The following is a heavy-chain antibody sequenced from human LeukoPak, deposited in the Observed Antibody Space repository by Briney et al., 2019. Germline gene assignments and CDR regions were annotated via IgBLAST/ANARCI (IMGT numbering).Heavy chain of an antibody. J-gene: IGHJ3*02. D-gene: IGHD3-22*01. CDR2: IRSKANSYAT. V-gene: IGHV3-73*01. CDR3: ARDQHYYDSSGYYYAHDAFDI. CDR1: GFTFSGSA. Sequence: RAGGSLRLSCAASGFTFSGSAMHWVRQASGKGLEWVGRIRSKANSYATEYAASVKGRFTTSRDNAKNSLYLQMNSLRAEDTAVYYCARDQHYYDSSGYYYAHDAFDIWGQGTMVTVSS.